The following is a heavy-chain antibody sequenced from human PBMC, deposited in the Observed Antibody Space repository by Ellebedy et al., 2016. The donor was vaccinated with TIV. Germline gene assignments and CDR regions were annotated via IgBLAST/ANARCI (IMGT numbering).Heavy chain of an antibody. J-gene: IGHJ4*02. D-gene: IGHD3-10*01. CDR1: GLSLSNSA. CDR2: MNSNGHIT. CDR3: VNELRYYYGSGLDY. V-gene: IGHV3-64D*06. Sequence: PGGSLRLSCSASGLSLSNSAMHRVRQAPGKGPEHVSAMNSNGHITYYADSVKGRFTVSRDNSRNTLYLQMSSLRADDTAVYYCVNELRYYYGSGLDYWGQGTPVTVSS.